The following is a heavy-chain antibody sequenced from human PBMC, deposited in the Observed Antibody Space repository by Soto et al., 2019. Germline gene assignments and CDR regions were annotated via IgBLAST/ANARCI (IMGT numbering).Heavy chain of an antibody. D-gene: IGHD2-21*01. J-gene: IGHJ6*02. V-gene: IGHV4-31*03. CDR2: IYYSGST. Sequence: QVQLQESGPGLVKPSQTLSLTCTVSGGSISSGGYYWSWIRQHPGKGLEWIGYIYYSGSTYYNPXLKSRVTLSVDXSXNXXSLKLSAVTAADTAVYYCAASCVGCGGFNYYGMDVWGQGTTVTVSS. CDR1: GGSISSGGYY. CDR3: AASCVGCGGFNYYGMDV.